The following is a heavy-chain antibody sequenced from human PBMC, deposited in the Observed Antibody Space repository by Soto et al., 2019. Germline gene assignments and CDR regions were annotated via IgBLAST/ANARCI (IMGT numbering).Heavy chain of an antibody. V-gene: IGHV3-23*01. CDR2: ISGSGGST. D-gene: IGHD3-9*01. CDR1: GFTFSSYA. CDR3: AKDSRSLLRYSPYYYYGMDV. Sequence: GGSLRLSCAASGFTFSSYAMSWVRQAPGKGLEWVSAISGSGGSTYYADYVKGRFTISRDNSKNTLYLQMNSLRAEDTAVYYYAKDSRSLLRYSPYYYYGMDVWGQGTTVTVSS. J-gene: IGHJ6*02.